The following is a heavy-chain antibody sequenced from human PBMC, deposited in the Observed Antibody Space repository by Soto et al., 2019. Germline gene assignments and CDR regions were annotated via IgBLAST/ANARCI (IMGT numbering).Heavy chain of an antibody. D-gene: IGHD2-2*01. J-gene: IGHJ6*02. CDR2: LYHIGST. CDR1: GYSISSGNY. CDR3: RSSTSCYDESCVDV. V-gene: IGHV4-38-2*01. Sequence: KASETLSLTCAVSGYSISSGNYCAWIRQPPGRGLEWIGSLYHIGSTHYNTSLKSRVTISVDTSKNHFSLELSSVTAADTAIYYCRSSTSCYDESCVDVWGQGTMVTVSS.